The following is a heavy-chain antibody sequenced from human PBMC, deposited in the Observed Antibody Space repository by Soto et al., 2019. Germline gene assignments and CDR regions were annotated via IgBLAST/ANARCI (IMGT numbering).Heavy chain of an antibody. D-gene: IGHD4-17*01. CDR1: GFIFSNYE. CDR3: ARDYNYGDYY. J-gene: IGHJ4*02. CDR2: ISSSGTRI. Sequence: GGSLRLSCAASGFIFSNYEMTWVRQAPGKGLEWVSYISSSGTRIYYADSVKGRFTISRDNAKNSLYLQMNSLRAEDTAIYYCARDYNYGDYYWGQGTLVTVSS. V-gene: IGHV3-48*03.